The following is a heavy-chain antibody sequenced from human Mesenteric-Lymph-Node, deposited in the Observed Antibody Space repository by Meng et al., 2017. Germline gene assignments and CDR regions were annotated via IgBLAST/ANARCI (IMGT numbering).Heavy chain of an antibody. D-gene: IGHD6-13*01. V-gene: IGHV4-34*01. CDR3: ARSDYSGGWYGY. CDR1: WGSLSGYY. Sequence: QVQLQQWGAGLLKLSETLSLTCAVYWGSLSGYYWNWIRQTPEKGLEWIGESNHRGTTNYNPSLKGRVTISVDTSKNHFSLSLTSMTAADTAVYFCARSDYSGGWYGYWGQGTLVTVSS. J-gene: IGHJ4*02. CDR2: SNHRGTT.